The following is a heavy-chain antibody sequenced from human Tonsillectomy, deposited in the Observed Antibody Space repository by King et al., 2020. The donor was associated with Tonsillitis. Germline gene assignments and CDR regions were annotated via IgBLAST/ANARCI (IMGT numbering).Heavy chain of an antibody. CDR2: INSSSSTI. CDR1: GFTFSSYS. D-gene: IGHD6-6*01. J-gene: IGHJ4*02. V-gene: IGHV3-48*04. CDR3: ARAHYSGSSDY. Sequence: VQLVESGGGLVQPGGSLRLSCAASGFTFSSYSMNWVRQAPGKGLEWVSYINSSSSTIYYSDSVKGRFTISRDNAKNSLYLQMNSLRAEDTAVYYCARAHYSGSSDYWGQGTLVTVSS.